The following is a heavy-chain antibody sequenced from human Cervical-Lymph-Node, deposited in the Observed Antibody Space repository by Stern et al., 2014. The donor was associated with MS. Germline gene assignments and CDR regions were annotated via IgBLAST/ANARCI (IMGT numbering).Heavy chain of an antibody. CDR1: GYKFTSHW. CDR2: IYPGDSDT. D-gene: IGHD1-26*01. V-gene: IGHV5-51*01. J-gene: IGHJ4*02. CDR3: ARGASIVISGGPFDS. Sequence: EVQLVESGAEVKKPGESLKISCKGSGYKFTSHWIGWVRQMPGKGLEWRGVIYPGDSDTRYSPAFQGQVTISADKSISTAYLQWSSLKASDSAMYYCARGASIVISGGPFDSWGQGTRVTVSS.